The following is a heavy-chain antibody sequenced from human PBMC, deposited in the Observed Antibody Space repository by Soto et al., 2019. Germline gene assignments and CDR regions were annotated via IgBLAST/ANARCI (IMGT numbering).Heavy chain of an antibody. D-gene: IGHD3-16*02. CDR2: ISGSGGST. CDR1: GFTFSSYA. CDR3: AKWLMITFGGVIVSPHYYTDV. Sequence: GGSLRLSCAASGFTFSSYAMSWVRQAPGKGLEWFSAISGSGGSTYYADSVKGRFTISRDNSENTLYLQMNSLRAEDTAVYYCAKWLMITFGGVIVSPHYYTDVWGKGTTVTAP. V-gene: IGHV3-23*01. J-gene: IGHJ6*03.